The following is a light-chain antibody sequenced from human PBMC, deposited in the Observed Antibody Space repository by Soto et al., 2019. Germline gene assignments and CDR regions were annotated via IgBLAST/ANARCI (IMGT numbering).Light chain of an antibody. Sequence: QSALTQPASVSGSPGQSITISCTGTSSDVGGYNYVSWYQQHPGKAPKLMIYEVRNRPSGVSNRFSGSKSGNTASLTISGLQAEDEADYYCSLYTSSSTYVFGTGTKVTVL. CDR1: SSDVGGYNY. V-gene: IGLV2-14*01. J-gene: IGLJ1*01. CDR3: SLYTSSSTYV. CDR2: EVR.